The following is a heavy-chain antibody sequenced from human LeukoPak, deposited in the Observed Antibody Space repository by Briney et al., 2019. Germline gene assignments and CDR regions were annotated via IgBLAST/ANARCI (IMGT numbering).Heavy chain of an antibody. CDR3: ARVYGSGSYYLNWFDP. D-gene: IGHD3-10*01. Sequence: GESLKISCKGSGYSFTSYWIGWVRQMPGKGLEWMGIIYPGDSDTRYSPSFQGQVTISADKSISTAYLQWSSLKASDTAMYYCARVYGSGSYYLNWFDPWGQGTLVTVSS. V-gene: IGHV5-51*01. J-gene: IGHJ5*02. CDR2: IYPGDSDT. CDR1: GYSFTSYW.